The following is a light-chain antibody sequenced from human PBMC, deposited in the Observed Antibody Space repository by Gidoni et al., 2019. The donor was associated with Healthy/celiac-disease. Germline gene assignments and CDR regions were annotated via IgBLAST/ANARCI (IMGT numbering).Light chain of an antibody. V-gene: IGKV1-39*01. CDR1: QSISSY. J-gene: IGKJ1*01. CDR2: AAS. Sequence: DIQMTQSPSSLSASVGDRVTITCRASQSISSYLNLYQQKPGKAPKLLIYAASSLQSGVPSMFSGSGSGTDFTLTISSLQPEDFATYYWQQSYSTPWTFGQGTKVEIK. CDR3: QQSYSTPWT.